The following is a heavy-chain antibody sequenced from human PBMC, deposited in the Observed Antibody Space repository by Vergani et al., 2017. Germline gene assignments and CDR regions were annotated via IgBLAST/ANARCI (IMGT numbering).Heavy chain of an antibody. Sequence: QVQLVESGGGVVQPGRSLRLSCAASGFTFSSYAMHWVRQAPGKGLEWVAVISYDGSNKYYADSVKGRFTISRDNSKNTLYLQMNSLRAEDTAVYYCARALASSVDEQQLSDWFDPWGQGTLVTVSS. CDR3: ARALASSVDEQQLSDWFDP. CDR1: GFTFSSYA. CDR2: ISYDGSNK. D-gene: IGHD6-13*01. V-gene: IGHV3-30-3*01. J-gene: IGHJ5*02.